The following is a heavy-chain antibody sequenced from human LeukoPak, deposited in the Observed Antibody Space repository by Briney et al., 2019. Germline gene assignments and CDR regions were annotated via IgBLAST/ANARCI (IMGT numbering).Heavy chain of an antibody. J-gene: IGHJ4*02. CDR1: GLTFYSYA. V-gene: IGHV3-23*01. CDR3: AKVKRWLAHYFDY. Sequence: PGGSLRLSCAASGLTFYSYAMSWVRQAPGKWLEWVSAVSGGGDSTYYAGSVKGRFTISRDSSKDTLYLQMNSLRAEDTAVYYCAKVKRWLAHYFDYWGQGTLVTVSS. CDR2: VSGGGDST. D-gene: IGHD6-19*01.